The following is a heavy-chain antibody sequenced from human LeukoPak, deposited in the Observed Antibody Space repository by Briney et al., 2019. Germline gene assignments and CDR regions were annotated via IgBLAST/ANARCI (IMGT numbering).Heavy chain of an antibody. V-gene: IGHV4-34*01. Sequence: SEALSLTCAVYGGSFSGYYWSWIRQPPGKGLEWIGEINHSGSTNYNPSLKSRVTISVDTSKNQFSLKLSSVTAADTAVYYCAARYGGNPYYFDYWGQGTLVTVSS. CDR3: AARYGGNPYYFDY. J-gene: IGHJ4*02. CDR2: INHSGST. CDR1: GGSFSGYY. D-gene: IGHD4-17*01.